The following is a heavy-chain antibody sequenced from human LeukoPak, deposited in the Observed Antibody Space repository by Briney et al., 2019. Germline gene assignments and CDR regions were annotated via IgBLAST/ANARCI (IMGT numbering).Heavy chain of an antibody. CDR2: IKTKNAGGTT. CDR3: ATEGFEYTGSWVAFDI. J-gene: IGHJ3*02. CDR1: GFTLSNAW. Sequence: PGGSLRLSCPASGFTLSNAWMTWVRQAPGKGLEWVGRIKTKNAGGTTDYAAPVKGRFTISRDDAKNTLFLQMNSLKTDGTAVYYCATEGFEYTGSWVAFDIWGQGTMVTVSS. D-gene: IGHD1-26*01. V-gene: IGHV3-15*01.